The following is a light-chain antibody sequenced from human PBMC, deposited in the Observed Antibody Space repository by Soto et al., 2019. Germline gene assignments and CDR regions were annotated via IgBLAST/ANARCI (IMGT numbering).Light chain of an antibody. Sequence: DIQMTQSPSSLSASVGDRVIITCRASQNISTFLNWYQQMPGRAPNLLIYAASSLQSGVPSRFSGSGSGTDFTLTISSLLPEDFATYTCQHSYETPRTFGPGTKVDIK. CDR3: QHSYETPRT. CDR1: QNISTF. V-gene: IGKV1-39*01. CDR2: AAS. J-gene: IGKJ3*01.